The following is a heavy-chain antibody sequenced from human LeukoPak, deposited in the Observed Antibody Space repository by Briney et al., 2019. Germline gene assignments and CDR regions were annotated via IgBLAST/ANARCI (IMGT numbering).Heavy chain of an antibody. D-gene: IGHD1-26*01. CDR1: GFTFSSYG. CDR3: AKGGKWDVTPFDY. V-gene: IGHV3-23*01. Sequence: GGSLRLSCAASGFTFSSYGMSWVRQAPGKGLEWVSAISGSGGNTYYADSVKGRFTISRDNSKNTLYLQMNSLRAEDTAVYYCAKGGKWDVTPFDYWGQGTLVTVSS. CDR2: ISGSGGNT. J-gene: IGHJ4*02.